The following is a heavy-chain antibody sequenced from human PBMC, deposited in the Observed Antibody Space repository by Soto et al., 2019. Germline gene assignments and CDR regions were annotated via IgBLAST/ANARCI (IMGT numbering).Heavy chain of an antibody. Sequence: EVQLVESGGGLVQPGGSPKLSCAASGLTFSGSAMHWVRQASGKGLEWVGRIRSKANSYATEYAASVKGRFTISRDDSKNTAYLQMNSLKTEDTAVYYCTRHADLGYCSSTSCYDFDYWGQGTLVTVSS. CDR1: GLTFSGSA. D-gene: IGHD2-2*01. V-gene: IGHV3-73*01. J-gene: IGHJ4*02. CDR2: IRSKANSYAT. CDR3: TRHADLGYCSSTSCYDFDY.